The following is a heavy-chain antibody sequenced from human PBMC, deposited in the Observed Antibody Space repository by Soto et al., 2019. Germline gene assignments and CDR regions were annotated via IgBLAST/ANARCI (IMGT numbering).Heavy chain of an antibody. D-gene: IGHD3-22*01. V-gene: IGHV3-23*01. J-gene: IGHJ4*02. Sequence: GSLRLSCAASGFTFSSYSMYWVRQAPGKGLEWVSGISGSGSGTYYADSVKGRFTISRDNSRNILYLQMSNLRAEDTAVYYCAKGRSGYYDTSDYWGQGTLVTVPS. CDR2: ISGSGSGT. CDR3: AKGRSGYYDTSDY. CDR1: GFTFSSYS.